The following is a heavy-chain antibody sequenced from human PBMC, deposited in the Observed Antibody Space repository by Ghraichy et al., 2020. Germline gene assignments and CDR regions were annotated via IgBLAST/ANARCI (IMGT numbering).Heavy chain of an antibody. D-gene: IGHD1-1*01. CDR1: GGSFSGYY. V-gene: IGHV4-34*01. CDR3: ARGNPTMNDYFGS. J-gene: IGHJ4*02. Sequence: LSLTCAVYGGSFSGYYWHWIRQPPGKRLEWMGEISHSGSTDYNPSLKSRVTISVDTSKKEFSLRLNAVTAADTAVYYCARGNPTMNDYFGSWGQGTLVTFSS. CDR2: ISHSGST.